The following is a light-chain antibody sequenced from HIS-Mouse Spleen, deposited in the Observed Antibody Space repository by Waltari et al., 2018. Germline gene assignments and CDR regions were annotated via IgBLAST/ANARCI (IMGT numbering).Light chain of an antibody. CDR3: AAWDDSLSGPV. CDR1: SSNIGSNY. Sequence: QSVLTQPPSASGTPGQRVTISCSGSSSNIGSNYVYWYQQLPGTAPKLLIYRNNQRPQGVPDRFSGSKSGTSGSLAISGLRSEDEADYYCAAWDDSLSGPVFGGGTKLTVL. CDR2: RNN. J-gene: IGLJ3*02. V-gene: IGLV1-47*01.